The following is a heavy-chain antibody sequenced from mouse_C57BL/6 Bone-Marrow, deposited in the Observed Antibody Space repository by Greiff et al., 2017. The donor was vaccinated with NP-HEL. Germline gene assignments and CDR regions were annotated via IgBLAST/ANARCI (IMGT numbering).Heavy chain of an antibody. CDR1: GYSITSGYY. D-gene: IGHD4-1*01. V-gene: IGHV3-6*01. CDR2: ISYDGSN. Sequence: VQLKESGPGLVKPSQSLSLTCSVTGYSITSGYYWNWIRQFPGNKLEWMGYISYDGSNKYNPSLKNRISITRDTSKNQFFLKLNSVTTEDTATYYCARTGWYFDVWGTGTTVTVSS. J-gene: IGHJ1*03. CDR3: ARTGWYFDV.